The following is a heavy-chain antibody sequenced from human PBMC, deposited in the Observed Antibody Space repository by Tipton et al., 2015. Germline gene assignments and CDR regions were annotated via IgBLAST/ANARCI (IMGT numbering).Heavy chain of an antibody. CDR3: ARGGSPIIEMAYHHSGLDV. D-gene: IGHD5-24*01. V-gene: IGHV4-34*01. CDR1: GGSFYTYY. CDR2: IYHSGTT. J-gene: IGHJ6*02. Sequence: TLSLTCSLSGGSFYTYYGTWIRQPPGQGLEWIGEIYHSGTTNYNPSLRGRFTISLRTSKNQLSLKVDSVAAADTAIYYCARGGSPIIEMAYHHSGLDVGGQGTPVPVSS.